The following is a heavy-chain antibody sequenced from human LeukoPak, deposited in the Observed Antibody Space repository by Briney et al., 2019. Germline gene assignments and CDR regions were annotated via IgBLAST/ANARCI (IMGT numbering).Heavy chain of an antibody. CDR1: GGSISSYY. Sequence: PSETLSLTCTVSGGSISSYYWGWIRQPPGKGLEWIGNIYYSGSTNYNPSLKSRVTISVDTSKNQFSLKLSSVTAADTAVYYCARSYSSGWYCPDYWGQGTLVTVSS. V-gene: IGHV4-59*01. D-gene: IGHD6-19*01. CDR2: IYYSGST. J-gene: IGHJ4*02. CDR3: ARSYSSGWYCPDY.